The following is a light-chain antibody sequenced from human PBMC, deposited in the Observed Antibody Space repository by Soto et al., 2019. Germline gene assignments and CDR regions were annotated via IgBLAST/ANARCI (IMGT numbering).Light chain of an antibody. CDR1: SSDVGSYNL. CDR3: CSYAFSRGLV. J-gene: IGLJ2*01. CDR2: EGS. Sequence: QSVLTQPASVSGSPGQSITISCTGTSSDVGSYNLVSWYQQHPGKAPKLMIYEGSKRPSGVSNRFSGSKSGNTASLTISGLQAEDEADYYCCSYAFSRGLVFGGGTKLTVL. V-gene: IGLV2-23*01.